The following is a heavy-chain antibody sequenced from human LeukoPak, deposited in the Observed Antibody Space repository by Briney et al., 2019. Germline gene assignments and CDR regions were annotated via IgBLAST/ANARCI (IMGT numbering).Heavy chain of an antibody. CDR1: GFTFSNYN. Sequence: GGSLRLSCAASGFTFSNYNMNWVRQAPGKGLEWVSYISSSSRTIYYADSVKGRFTISRDNAKNSLYLQMNSLRAEDTAVFYCARDRGGTDDCWSGYYTGYFEYWAQGTLVTVSS. V-gene: IGHV3-48*01. CDR2: ISSSSRTI. D-gene: IGHD3-3*01. J-gene: IGHJ4*02. CDR3: ARDRGGTDDCWSGYYTGYFEY.